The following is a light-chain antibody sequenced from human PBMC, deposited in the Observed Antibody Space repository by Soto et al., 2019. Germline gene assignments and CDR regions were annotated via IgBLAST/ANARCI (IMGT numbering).Light chain of an antibody. CDR1: QSVSGD. CDR3: RQYNKWPIT. CDR2: DAS. Sequence: EIVVTQAPATLTVCRGEKATNSCRSSQSVSGDLAWYHHKPGQAPSLLIYDASTRALDTPARFAGSGSGPEFTFTCGSRKSADLAVYSFRQYNKWPITFRQGTRLEI. J-gene: IGKJ5*01. V-gene: IGKV3-15*01.